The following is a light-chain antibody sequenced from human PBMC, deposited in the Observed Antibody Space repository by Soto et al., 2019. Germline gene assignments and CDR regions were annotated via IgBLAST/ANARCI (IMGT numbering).Light chain of an antibody. V-gene: IGLV2-11*01. Sequence: ALTQPRSVSGSPGQSVTISCTGTSSDVGGYNYVSWYQQHPGKAPKLMIYDVSKRPSGVPDRFSGSKSGNTASLTISGLQAEDEADYYCCSYAGSYTYVVFGGGTKLTVL. CDR3: CSYAGSYTYVV. CDR2: DVS. J-gene: IGLJ2*01. CDR1: SSDVGGYNY.